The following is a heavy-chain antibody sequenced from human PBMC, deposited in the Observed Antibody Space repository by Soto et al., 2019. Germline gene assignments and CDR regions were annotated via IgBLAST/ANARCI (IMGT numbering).Heavy chain of an antibody. CDR3: ARGLRKRYDSSGYYQVSHAFDI. CDR2: IYHSGST. J-gene: IGHJ3*02. D-gene: IGHD3-22*01. V-gene: IGHV4-30-2*01. Sequence: SETLSLTCAVSGGSIISGGYSWIWIRQPPGKGLEWIGYIYHSGSTYYNPSLKSRVTISVDRSKNQFSLKLSSVTAADTAVYYCARGLRKRYDSSGYYQVSHAFDIWGQGTMVTVSS. CDR1: GGSIISGGYS.